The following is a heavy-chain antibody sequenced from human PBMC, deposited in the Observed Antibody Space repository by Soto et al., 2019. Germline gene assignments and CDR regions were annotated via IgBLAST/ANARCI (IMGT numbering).Heavy chain of an antibody. Sequence: SETLSLTCPVYGDSITNNHWWRWVRQPPVKGPEVIGEIYHTVIANYNPSLESRVAFSVDKSKNQFSLSLTSVTAADTAVYYCVSKLGPYYYGLDVWGQGTTVTVSS. D-gene: IGHD3-16*01. CDR3: VSKLGPYYYGLDV. V-gene: IGHV4-4*02. J-gene: IGHJ6*02. CDR2: IYHTVIA. CDR1: GDSITNNHW.